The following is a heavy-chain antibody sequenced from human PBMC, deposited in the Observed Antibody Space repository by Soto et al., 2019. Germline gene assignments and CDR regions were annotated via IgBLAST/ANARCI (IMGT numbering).Heavy chain of an antibody. CDR3: AIPGYDYRNYWGGGWSRQPHYYYGMDV. D-gene: IGHD4-4*01. CDR1: GYSFTSYW. CDR2: IYPGDSGT. J-gene: IGHJ6*02. Sequence: GESLKISCKGSGYSFTSYWIGWVRQMPGKGLEWMGIIYPGDSGTRYSPSFQGQVTISADKSISTAYLQWRSLKASDTAMYYCAIPGYDYRNYWGGGWSRQPHYYYGMDVWGQGTTVTVSS. V-gene: IGHV5-51*01.